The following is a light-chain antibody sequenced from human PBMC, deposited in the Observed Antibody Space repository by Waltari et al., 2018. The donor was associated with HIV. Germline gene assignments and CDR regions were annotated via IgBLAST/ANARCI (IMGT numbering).Light chain of an antibody. V-gene: IGKV3-15*01. CDR1: QSVSSN. CDR3: QQHNNWPLT. J-gene: IGKJ4*01. CDR2: GAS. Sequence: ETVMTQSPATLSVSPGERATLSCRASQSVSSNLAWYQQKPGQAPRLLIYGASTRATGIPGRFSGSGSGTEFTLTISSLQSEDFAIYYCQQHNNWPLTFGGGTKVEIK.